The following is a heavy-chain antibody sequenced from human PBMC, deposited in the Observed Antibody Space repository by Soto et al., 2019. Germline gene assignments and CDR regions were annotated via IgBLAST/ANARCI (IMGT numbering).Heavy chain of an antibody. D-gene: IGHD3-3*01. CDR1: GDSVSSVGFH. Sequence: SETLSLTCTVSGDSVSSVGFHWAWLRRPPGKGLEWIGYIYNGGSTYYRPSLESRMYMSLDATRNHYSLRLTSVTAADTAVCFCARAPVGLDTISYFDYWGQGKLVTVSS. CDR2: IYNGGST. J-gene: IGHJ4*02. CDR3: ARAPVGLDTISYFDY. V-gene: IGHV4-30-4*01.